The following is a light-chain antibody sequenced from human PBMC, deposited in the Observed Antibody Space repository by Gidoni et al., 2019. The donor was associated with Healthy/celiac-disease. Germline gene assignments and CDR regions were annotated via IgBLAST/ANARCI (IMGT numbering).Light chain of an antibody. J-gene: IGKJ3*01. V-gene: IGKV1-9*01. CDR1: QGISSY. CDR3: QQLNSYPIFT. Sequence: DIQLTQSPSFLSASVGDRVTITCWASQGISSYLAWYQQKPGKAPKLLIYAASTLQSGVPSRFSGSGSGTEFTLTISSLQPEDFATYYCQQLNSYPIFTFGPGTKVDI. CDR2: AAS.